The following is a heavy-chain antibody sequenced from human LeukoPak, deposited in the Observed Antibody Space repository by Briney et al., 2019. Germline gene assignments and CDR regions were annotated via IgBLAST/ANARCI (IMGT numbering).Heavy chain of an antibody. CDR2: IGTAGDT. V-gene: IGHV3-13*04. CDR1: GFTFSDYD. CDR3: AKGLSGYVPFDY. J-gene: IGHJ4*02. D-gene: IGHD5-12*01. Sequence: GGSLRLSCAASGFTFSDYDMHWVRQVTGKGLEWVSGIGTAGDTYYLESVKGRFTISREDAKNSLHLQMNGLRAGDTALYYCAKGLSGYVPFDYWGQGTLVTVSS.